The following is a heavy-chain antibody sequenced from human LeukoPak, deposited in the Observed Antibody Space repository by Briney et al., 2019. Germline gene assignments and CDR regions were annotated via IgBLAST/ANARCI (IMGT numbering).Heavy chain of an antibody. D-gene: IGHD3-16*02. CDR1: GFTFSSYG. CDR2: ISGSGGST. J-gene: IGHJ4*02. V-gene: IGHV3-23*01. Sequence: GGSLRLSCAASGFTFSSYGVSWVRQAPGKGLEWVSAISGSGGSTYYADSVKGRFTISRDNSKNTLYLQMNSLRAEDTAVYYCAKTGAGDYVWGSYRYACDFDYWGQGTLVTVSS. CDR3: AKTGAGDYVWGSYRYACDFDY.